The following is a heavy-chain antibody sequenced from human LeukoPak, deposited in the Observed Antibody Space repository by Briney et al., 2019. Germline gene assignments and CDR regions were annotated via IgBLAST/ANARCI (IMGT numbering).Heavy chain of an antibody. CDR1: GYSLTELS. CDR3: ITPLGYCSSASCRHGMDV. Sequence: ASVTVSCKVSGYSLTELSMHWVRQAPGKGLEWMGGFDPEHGETIHAQKFQGRVTMTEDTSSDTAYMELSSLRFEDTAVYYCITPLGYCSSASCRHGMDVWGQGTTVIVS. D-gene: IGHD2-2*01. V-gene: IGHV1-24*01. J-gene: IGHJ6*02. CDR2: FDPEHGET.